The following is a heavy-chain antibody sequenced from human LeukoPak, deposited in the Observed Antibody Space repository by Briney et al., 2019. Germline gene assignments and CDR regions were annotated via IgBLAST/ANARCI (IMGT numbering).Heavy chain of an antibody. CDR3: ARSGSSSSHY. J-gene: IGHJ4*02. Sequence: SVKVSCKASGGTFSNYVITWVRQAPGQGLEWMGGSIPLFNTSNYAQKLQGRVTISADESTTTAYMELTSLTSDDTAVYYCARSGSSSSHYWGQGTLVIVSS. CDR2: SIPLFNTS. D-gene: IGHD6-6*01. CDR1: GGTFSNYV. V-gene: IGHV1-69*13.